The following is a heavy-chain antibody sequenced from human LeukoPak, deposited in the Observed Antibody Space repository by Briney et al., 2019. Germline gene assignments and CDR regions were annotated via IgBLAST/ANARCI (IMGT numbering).Heavy chain of an antibody. CDR2: IYSSGST. D-gene: IGHD6-13*01. V-gene: IGHV4-39*07. CDR1: GASISSGSNY. Sequence: SETLSLTCSVSGASISSGSNYWGWIRQPPGKTLEWIGSIYSSGSTYYNPSLKSRVIIIIDTPKNHFSLTLSSVTAADTAVYYCARGRKQLAKRIFDYWGQGTLVTVSS. CDR3: ARGRKQLAKRIFDY. J-gene: IGHJ4*02.